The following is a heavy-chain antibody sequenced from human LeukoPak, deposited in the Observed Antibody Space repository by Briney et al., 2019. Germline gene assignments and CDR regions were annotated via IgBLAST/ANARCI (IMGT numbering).Heavy chain of an antibody. CDR1: GYTFISYD. CDR3: ARTTTGADDAFDI. D-gene: IGHD1-1*01. V-gene: IGHV1-8*01. J-gene: IGHJ3*02. Sequence: ASVKVSCKASGYTFISYDINWVRQATGQGLEWMGWMNPNSGNTGYAQKFQGRVTMTRNTSISTAYMELSSLRSEDTAVYYCARTTTGADDAFDIWGQGTMVTVSS. CDR2: MNPNSGNT.